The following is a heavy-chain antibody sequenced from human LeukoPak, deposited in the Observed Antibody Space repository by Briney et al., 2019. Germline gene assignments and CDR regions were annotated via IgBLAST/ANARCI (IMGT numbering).Heavy chain of an antibody. D-gene: IGHD3-9*01. Sequence: ASVKVSCKATGDTFSSYAISSVRQAPGQGLEWMGGIIPILGIANYAQKFQGRVTITADKSTSTAYMELSSLRSEDTAVYYCARDNEYYDILTGYYTGAFDIWGQGTVVTVSS. V-gene: IGHV1-69*10. CDR3: ARDNEYYDILTGYYTGAFDI. CDR2: IIPILGIA. CDR1: GDTFSSYA. J-gene: IGHJ3*02.